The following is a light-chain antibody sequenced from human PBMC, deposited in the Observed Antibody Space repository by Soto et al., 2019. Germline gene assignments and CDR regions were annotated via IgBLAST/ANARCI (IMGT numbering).Light chain of an antibody. Sequence: EVVLTQSPGTLSLSPGERATLSCRASQSVSNNYLAWYQQKPGQSPKLLIFGSSDRATGIPDRFSGSGSGTYFTLTISSLEPEDFALYYCQLYYSSPPYTFGQGTNLEIK. J-gene: IGKJ2*01. CDR2: GSS. CDR3: QLYYSSPPYT. CDR1: QSVSNNY. V-gene: IGKV3-20*01.